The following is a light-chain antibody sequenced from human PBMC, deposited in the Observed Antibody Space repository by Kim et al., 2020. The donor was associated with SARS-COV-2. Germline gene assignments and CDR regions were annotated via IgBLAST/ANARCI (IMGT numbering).Light chain of an antibody. CDR2: AAS. Sequence: DIQLTQSPSFLSASVGDRVTITCRASQGISSYLAWYQQKPGKAPKLLIYAASTLQSGVPSRFSGSGSGTEFTLTISSLQPEDVATYYCKRLNSYPLTFGGGTKVDIK. V-gene: IGKV1-9*01. CDR1: QGISSY. J-gene: IGKJ4*01. CDR3: KRLNSYPLT.